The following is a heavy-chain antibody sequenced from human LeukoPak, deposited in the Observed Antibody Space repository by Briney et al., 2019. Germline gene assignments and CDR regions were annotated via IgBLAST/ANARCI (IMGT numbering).Heavy chain of an antibody. CDR3: AKAGSGWYYFDY. CDR1: GFTFSSYA. Sequence: GGSLRLSCAASGFTFSSYAMNWVRQAPGKGLEWVSGISGGGVSTYYADSVKGRFTISRDNSKNTLYLQMNSLRAEDTAVYYCAKAGSGWYYFDYWSQGTLVTVSS. CDR2: ISGGGVST. D-gene: IGHD6-19*01. V-gene: IGHV3-23*01. J-gene: IGHJ4*02.